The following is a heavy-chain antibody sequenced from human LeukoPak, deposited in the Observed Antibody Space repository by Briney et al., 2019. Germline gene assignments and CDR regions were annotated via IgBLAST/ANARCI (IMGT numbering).Heavy chain of an antibody. D-gene: IGHD2-2*01. V-gene: IGHV4-39*07. CDR1: GGSISSSSYY. J-gene: IGHJ4*02. CDR2: INHSGST. Sequence: SETLSLTCTVSGGSISSSSYYWGWIRQPPGKGLEWIGEINHSGSTNYNPSLKSRVTISVDTSKNQFSLKLSSVTAADTAVYYCARGRSRYCSSTSCPTGRYFDYWGQGTLVTVSS. CDR3: ARGRSRYCSSTSCPTGRYFDY.